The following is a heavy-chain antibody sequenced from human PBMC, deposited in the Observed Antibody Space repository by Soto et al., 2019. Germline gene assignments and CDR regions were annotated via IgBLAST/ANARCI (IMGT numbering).Heavy chain of an antibody. CDR3: ASGIQGVTGYYEPTKFDY. CDR1: GGSISSGGYY. V-gene: IGHV4-31*03. D-gene: IGHD3-9*01. Sequence: PSETLSLTCTVSGGSISSGGYYWSWIRQHPGKGLEWIGYIYYSGSTYYNPSLKSRVTISVDTSKNQFSLKLSSVTAADTAVYYCASGIQGVTGYYEPTKFDYWGQGTLVTVSS. J-gene: IGHJ4*02. CDR2: IYYSGST.